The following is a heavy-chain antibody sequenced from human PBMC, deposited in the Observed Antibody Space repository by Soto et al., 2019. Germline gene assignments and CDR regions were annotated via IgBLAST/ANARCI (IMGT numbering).Heavy chain of an antibody. CDR3: ARGNVVVAALDY. V-gene: IGHV4-34*01. CDR2: INHSGST. D-gene: IGHD2-15*01. Sequence: SETLSLTCAVYGGSFSGYYWSWIRQPPGKGLEWIGEINHSGSTNYNPSLKSRVTISVDTSKNQFSLKLSSVTAADTAVYYCARGNVVVAALDYWGQGTLVTVPQ. J-gene: IGHJ4*02. CDR1: GGSFSGYY.